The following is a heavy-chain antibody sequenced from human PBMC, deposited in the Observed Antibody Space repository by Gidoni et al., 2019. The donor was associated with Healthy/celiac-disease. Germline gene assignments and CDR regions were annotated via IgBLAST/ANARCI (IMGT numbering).Heavy chain of an antibody. CDR3: ATEISGYTYYYYGMDV. J-gene: IGHJ6*02. CDR2: FDPEDGET. D-gene: IGHD3-22*01. Sequence: QVPLVQSGAEVQTPGASVKVSCKVSGYTLTELSLHWVRQAPGKGLEWMGGFDPEDGETIYAQKFQGSVTMTEDTSTDTAYMELSSLRSEDTAVYYCATEISGYTYYYYGMDVWGQGTTVTVSS. CDR1: GYTLTELS. V-gene: IGHV1-24*01.